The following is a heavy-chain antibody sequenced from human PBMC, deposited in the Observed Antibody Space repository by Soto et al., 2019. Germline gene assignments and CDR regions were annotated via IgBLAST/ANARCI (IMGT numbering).Heavy chain of an antibody. CDR1: GGSIYRSGYY. CDR2: IDYNGGT. D-gene: IGHD2-15*01. V-gene: IGHV4-39*01. J-gene: IGHJ4*02. Sequence: SETLSLTCTVSGGSIYRSGYYWGWIRQPPGRGLEWIGNIDYNGGTYSNPSLKSRVTISRDTSKNQFSLKLTSVTAADTALYYCGKVLVGATGHTDSDSWGPGTLVTVSS. CDR3: GKVLVGATGHTDSDS.